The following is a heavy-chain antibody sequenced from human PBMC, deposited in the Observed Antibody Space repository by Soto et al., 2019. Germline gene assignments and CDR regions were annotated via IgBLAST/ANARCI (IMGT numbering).Heavy chain of an antibody. D-gene: IGHD1-26*01. J-gene: IGHJ4*02. CDR3: ARDGRILPDY. V-gene: IGHV1-3*01. Sequence: ASVKGSRKASGYPFTSFAMHWVLLAPGQRVEWMGWINAGNGNTKYSQKFQGRVTITRDTSASTAYMELSSLRSEDTAVYYCARDGRILPDYWGQGTLVTVSS. CDR2: INAGNGNT. CDR1: GYPFTSFA.